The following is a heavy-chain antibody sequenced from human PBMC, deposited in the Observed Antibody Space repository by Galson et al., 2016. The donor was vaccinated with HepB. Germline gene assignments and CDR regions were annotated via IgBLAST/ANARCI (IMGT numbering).Heavy chain of an antibody. D-gene: IGHD2-8*02. V-gene: IGHV1-24*01. CDR2: FDPEDGET. CDR3: ASIPPIRDCTGTDCYDSGMGV. Sequence: SVKVSCKVSGYTLTELSMHWVRQAPGKGLEWMGGFDPEDGETIYAQKFQDRVTMTEDTSTDTAYMELSSLRSEDTAVYYCASIPPIRDCTGTDCYDSGMGVWGQGTTVTVSS. CDR1: GYTLTELS. J-gene: IGHJ6*02.